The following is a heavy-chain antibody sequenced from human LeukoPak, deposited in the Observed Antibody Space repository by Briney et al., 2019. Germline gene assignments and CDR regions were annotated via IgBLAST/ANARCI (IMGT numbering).Heavy chain of an antibody. CDR1: GFTFSSYW. CDR2: INSDGYSI. D-gene: IGHD2-8*01. CDR3: AKEGISYCTNGVCYGRSSVWDAFDI. V-gene: IGHV3-74*01. J-gene: IGHJ3*02. Sequence: PGGSLRLSCAASGFTFSSYWVHWVRQPPGKGLEWVSRINSDGYSISYADSVKGRFTISRDNAKNTLYLQMNSLRAEDTAVYYCAKEGISYCTNGVCYGRSSVWDAFDIWGQGTMVTVSS.